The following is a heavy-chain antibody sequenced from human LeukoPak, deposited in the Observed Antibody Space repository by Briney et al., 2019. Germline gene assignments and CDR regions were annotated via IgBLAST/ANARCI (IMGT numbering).Heavy chain of an antibody. V-gene: IGHV4-59*01. CDR2: IYYSGST. CDR3: AREFDSSGYQGHDAFDI. D-gene: IGHD3-22*01. J-gene: IGHJ3*02. Sequence: SETLSLTCTVSGGSISSYYWSWIRQPPGKGLEWIGYIYYSGSTNYNPSLKSRVTISVDTSKNQFSLKLSSVTAADTAVYYCAREFDSSGYQGHDAFDIWGQGTMVTVSS. CDR1: GGSISSYY.